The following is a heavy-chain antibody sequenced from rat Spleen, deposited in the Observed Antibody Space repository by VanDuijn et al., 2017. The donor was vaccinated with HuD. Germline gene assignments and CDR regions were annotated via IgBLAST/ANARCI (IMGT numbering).Heavy chain of an antibody. V-gene: IGHV5S23*01. J-gene: IGHJ2*01. Sequence: EVQLVESGGGLVQPGNSLKLSCAASGFTFSDYDMAWVRQAQTKGLEWVASISPRGGSTYYRDSVKGRFTVSRDNAKSTLYLQMDSLRSEDTATYYCARVGITTSTFDYWGQGVMVTVSS. D-gene: IGHD1-9*01. CDR1: GFTFSDYD. CDR3: ARVGITTSTFDY. CDR2: ISPRGGST.